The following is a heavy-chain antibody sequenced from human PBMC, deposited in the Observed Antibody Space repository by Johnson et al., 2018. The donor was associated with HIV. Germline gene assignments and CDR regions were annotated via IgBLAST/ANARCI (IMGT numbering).Heavy chain of an antibody. CDR2: IKQDGSEK. CDR1: GFSLGAYA. Sequence: QVQLVESGGGVVQPGRSLRLSCVASGFSLGAYAIHWVRQAPGKGLEWVANIKQDGSEKYYADSVKGRFTISRDNSKNTLYLQMNSLRAEDTAVYYCAKTEDAFDIWGQGTMVTVSS. V-gene: IGHV3-30*18. CDR3: AKTEDAFDI. J-gene: IGHJ3*02.